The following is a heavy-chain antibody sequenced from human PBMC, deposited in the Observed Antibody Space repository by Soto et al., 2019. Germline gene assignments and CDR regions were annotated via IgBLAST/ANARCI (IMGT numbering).Heavy chain of an antibody. CDR3: ARGHLAVVPVASWFYYMDV. D-gene: IGHD2-2*01. CDR2: INAGNGNT. V-gene: IGHV1-3*01. J-gene: IGHJ6*03. CDR1: GYTFTNYA. Sequence: ASVKLSCKACGYTFTNYAVHWVRQAPGQRLEWMGWINAGNGNTRFSQNLQGRVTITRDTSARTVYMELSSLRSEDTAVYYCARGHLAVVPVASWFYYMDVWGKGTTVTVSS.